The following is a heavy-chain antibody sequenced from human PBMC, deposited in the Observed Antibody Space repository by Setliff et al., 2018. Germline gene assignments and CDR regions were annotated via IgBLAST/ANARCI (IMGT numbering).Heavy chain of an antibody. CDR3: ARDTKSSLDY. CDR2: INSGGSAT. V-gene: IGHV3-74*01. CDR1: GFTFSSDP. Sequence: GSLRLSCAASGFTFSSDPMNWVRQAPGKGLVWVSRINSGGSATSYADSVKGRFTISRDNAKNTLYLQMNSLRAEDTAVYYCARDTKSSLDYWGQGTLVTVSS. D-gene: IGHD1-1*01. J-gene: IGHJ4*02.